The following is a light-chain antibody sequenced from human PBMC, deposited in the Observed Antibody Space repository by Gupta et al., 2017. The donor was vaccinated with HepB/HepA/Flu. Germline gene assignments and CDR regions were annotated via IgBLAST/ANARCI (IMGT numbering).Light chain of an antibody. CDR1: KLGDKY. V-gene: IGLV3-1*01. Sequence: SYELTLPLSVSVSPGQTASITCSGNKLGDKYACWYQQKPGQSPVLVIYQETKRPSGIPERFSGSNSGNTATLTISGTQAMDEADYYCQAWDSSTVVFGGGTKLTVL. CDR3: QAWDSSTVV. J-gene: IGLJ2*01. CDR2: QET.